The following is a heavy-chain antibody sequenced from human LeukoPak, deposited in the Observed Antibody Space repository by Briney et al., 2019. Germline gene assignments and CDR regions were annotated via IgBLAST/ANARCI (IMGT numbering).Heavy chain of an antibody. CDR3: ARDAEYYYDSSGYYIMDWFDP. V-gene: IGHV4-38-2*02. J-gene: IGHJ5*02. CDR1: GYSIGSGYY. D-gene: IGHD3-22*01. Sequence: SETLSLTCTVSGYSIGSGYYWGWIRQPPGKGLEWIGSIYHSGSTYYNPSLKSRVTISVDTSKNQFSLKLSSVTAADTAVYYCARDAEYYYDSSGYYIMDWFDPWGQGTLVTVSS. CDR2: IYHSGST.